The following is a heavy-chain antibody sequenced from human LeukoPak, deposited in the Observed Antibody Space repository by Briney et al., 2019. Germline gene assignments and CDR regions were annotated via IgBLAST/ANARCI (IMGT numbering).Heavy chain of an antibody. V-gene: IGHV3-23*01. Sequence: GGSLRLSCAASGFTFSSYAMSWVRLAPGKGLDWVSTISGSGGSLYYADSVRGRFTISRDNSKNTLFLQMNSLRAEDTAVYYCARGSSGGLTDYWGQGTLVTVSS. D-gene: IGHD4/OR15-4a*01. CDR1: GFTFSSYA. CDR3: ARGSSGGLTDY. J-gene: IGHJ4*02. CDR2: ISGSGGSL.